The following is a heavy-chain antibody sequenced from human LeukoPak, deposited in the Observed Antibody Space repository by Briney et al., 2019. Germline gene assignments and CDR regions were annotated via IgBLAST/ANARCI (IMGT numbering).Heavy chain of an antibody. CDR3: ARHKADYDILTGYSTPYYFDY. D-gene: IGHD3-9*01. CDR2: INHSGST. J-gene: IGHJ4*02. CDR1: GGSFSGYY. V-gene: IGHV4-34*01. Sequence: SETLSLTCAVYGGSFSGYYWSWIRQPPGKGLEWIGEINHSGSTYYNPSLKSRVTISVDTSKNQFSLKLSSVTAADTAVYYCARHKADYDILTGYSTPYYFDYWGQGTLVTVSS.